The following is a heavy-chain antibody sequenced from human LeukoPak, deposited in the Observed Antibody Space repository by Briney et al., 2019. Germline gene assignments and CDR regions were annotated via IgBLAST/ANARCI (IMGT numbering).Heavy chain of an antibody. CDR3: ARAPYYYDSSAPEGYYYYGMDV. V-gene: IGHV3-33*01. CDR1: GFTFSSYG. CDR2: IWYDGSNK. D-gene: IGHD3-22*01. J-gene: IGHJ6*02. Sequence: PGRSLRLSCAASGFTFSSYGMHWVRQAPGKGLEWVAVIWYDGSNKYYADSVKGRFTISRDNSKNTLYLQMNSLRAEDTAVYYCARAPYYYDSSAPEGYYYYGMDVWGQGTTVTVSS.